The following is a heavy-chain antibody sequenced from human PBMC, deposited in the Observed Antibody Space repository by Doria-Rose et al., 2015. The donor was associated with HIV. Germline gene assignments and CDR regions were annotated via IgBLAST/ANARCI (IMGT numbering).Heavy chain of an antibody. CDR1: GVSLSSPGMG. V-gene: IGHV2-26*01. J-gene: IGHJ4*02. D-gene: IGHD6-13*01. CDR3: ARIKSSRWYHKYYFDF. Sequence: TLKESGPVLVKPTETLTLTCTVSGVSLSSPGMGVSWIRQPPGKALEWLAHILSDDERSYNTSLKSRLTISRGTSKSQVVLTMTDMDPVDTATYYCARIKSSRWYHKYYFDFWGQGTLVIVSA. CDR2: ILSDDER.